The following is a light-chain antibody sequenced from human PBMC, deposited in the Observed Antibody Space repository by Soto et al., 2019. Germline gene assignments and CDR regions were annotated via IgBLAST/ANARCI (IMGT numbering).Light chain of an antibody. CDR3: QQYGDSSWT. V-gene: IGKV3-20*01. CDR2: GAS. Sequence: EIVLTQSPGTLSLSPGDRATLSCRASQSVSSNNLAWYQQQKPGQAPRLLIYGASSRATGVPDRFSGSGSGTDFTLAISRLEPEDFVVYYCQQYGDSSWTFGQGTKVEIK. CDR1: QSVSSNN. J-gene: IGKJ1*01.